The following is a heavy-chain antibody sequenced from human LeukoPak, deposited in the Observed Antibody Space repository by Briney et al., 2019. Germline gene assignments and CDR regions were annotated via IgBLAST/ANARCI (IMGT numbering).Heavy chain of an antibody. Sequence: PSETLSLTCAVYGGSFSGYYWSWIRQPPGKGLEWIGEINHSGSTNYNPSLKSRVTISVDTSKNQFSLKLSSVTAADTAVYYCARQVGATGAFDYWGQGTLVTVSS. D-gene: IGHD1-26*01. J-gene: IGHJ4*02. CDR3: ARQVGATGAFDY. CDR1: GGSFSGYY. V-gene: IGHV4-34*01. CDR2: INHSGST.